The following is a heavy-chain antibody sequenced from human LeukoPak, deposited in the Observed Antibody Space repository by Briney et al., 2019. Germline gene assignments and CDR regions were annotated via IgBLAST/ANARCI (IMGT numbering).Heavy chain of an antibody. J-gene: IGHJ5*02. Sequence: ASVKVSCKASGYTFTSYYMHWVRQAPGQGLEWMGWINPNSGGTNYAQKFQGRVTMTRDTSISTAYMELSRLRSDDTAVYYCARDRRWELPVKGFDPWGQGTLVTVSS. V-gene: IGHV1-2*02. D-gene: IGHD1-26*01. CDR2: INPNSGGT. CDR3: ARDRRWELPVKGFDP. CDR1: GYTFTSYY.